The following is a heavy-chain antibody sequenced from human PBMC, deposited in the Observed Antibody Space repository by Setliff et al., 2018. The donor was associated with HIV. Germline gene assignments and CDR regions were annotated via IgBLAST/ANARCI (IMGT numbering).Heavy chain of an antibody. J-gene: IGHJ4*02. CDR3: TKPTTVVTSYYFDS. CDR2: IWNNGGDK. V-gene: IGHV3-30*02. D-gene: IGHD4-17*01. CDR1: GFTFSTYG. Sequence: PGGSLRLSCAASGFTFSTYGMHWVRQAPGKGLEWVALIWNNGGDKYYADSVKGRFTISRDNSKSTLYLQMNSLTTEDTAVYYCTKPTTVVTSYYFDSWGQGTQVTVSS.